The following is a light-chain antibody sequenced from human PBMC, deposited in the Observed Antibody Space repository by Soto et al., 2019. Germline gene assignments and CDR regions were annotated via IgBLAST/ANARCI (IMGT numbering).Light chain of an antibody. Sequence: EIVMTQSPATLSVSPGERATLSCRASESVSSKLAWYQQKPGQAPRLLIYDTSTRATGIPARFSGSGSGTEFTLTISNLQSEDFAIYYCQQYNNWPPWTFGQGTKVDIK. J-gene: IGKJ1*01. CDR1: ESVSSK. CDR2: DTS. CDR3: QQYNNWPPWT. V-gene: IGKV3-15*01.